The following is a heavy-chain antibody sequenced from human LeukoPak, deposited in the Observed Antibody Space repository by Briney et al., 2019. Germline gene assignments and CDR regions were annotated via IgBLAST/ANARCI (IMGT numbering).Heavy chain of an antibody. V-gene: IGHV3-53*01. D-gene: IGHD5-24*01. CDR3: ARGGYNLAFAFDY. CDR1: GFTVSSNY. Sequence: GGSLRLSCAASGFTVSSNYMSWVRQAPGKGLEWVSVIYSGGSTYYADSVKGRFTISRDNSKNTLYLQMNSLRAEDTAVYYCARGGYNLAFAFDYWGQGTLVTVSS. J-gene: IGHJ4*02. CDR2: IYSGGST.